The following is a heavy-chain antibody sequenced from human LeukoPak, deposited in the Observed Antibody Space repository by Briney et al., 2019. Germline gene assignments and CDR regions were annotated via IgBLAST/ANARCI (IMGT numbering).Heavy chain of an antibody. D-gene: IGHD3-3*01. CDR3: ARDGGWSGYQKD. Sequence: ASVKVSCKASGYTFTGYYMHWVRQAPGQGLEWMGWINPNSGGTNYAQKFQGRVTMARDTSISTAYMELSRLRSDDTAVYYCARDGGWSGYQKDWGQGTLVTVSS. J-gene: IGHJ4*02. CDR2: INPNSGGT. V-gene: IGHV1-2*02. CDR1: GYTFTGYY.